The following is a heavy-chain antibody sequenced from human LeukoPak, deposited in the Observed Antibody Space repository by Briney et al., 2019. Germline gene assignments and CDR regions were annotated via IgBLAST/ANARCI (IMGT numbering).Heavy chain of an antibody. J-gene: IGHJ5*02. CDR3: ARDYGDYAHWFDP. CDR1: GGSISSGSYY. CDR2: IYTSGTT. Sequence: SETLSLTCTVSGGSISSGSYYWSWIRQPAGKGLEWIGRIYTSGTTNFNPSLKSRVTISVDTSKNQFSLKLSSVTATDTAVYYCARDYGDYAHWFDPWGQGTLVTVSS. D-gene: IGHD4-17*01. V-gene: IGHV4-61*02.